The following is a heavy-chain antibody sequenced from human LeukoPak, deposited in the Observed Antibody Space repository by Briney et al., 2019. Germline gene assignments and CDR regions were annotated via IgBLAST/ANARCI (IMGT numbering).Heavy chain of an antibody. D-gene: IGHD2-2*01. Sequence: ASVKVSFKGSGYTFTDYYMHLGRQAPGPGVEWMGGINPNDGDTNYAQKFQGRVTMTRDTSISTAHMEVSRLRSDDTAVYYCARANFLYCSSSTCLFDYWGQGTLVTVSS. CDR1: GYTFTDYY. CDR3: ARANFLYCSSSTCLFDY. V-gene: IGHV1-2*02. CDR2: INPNDGDT. J-gene: IGHJ4*02.